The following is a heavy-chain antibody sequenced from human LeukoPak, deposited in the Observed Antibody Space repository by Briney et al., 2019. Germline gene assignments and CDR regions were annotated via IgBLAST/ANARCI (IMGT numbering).Heavy chain of an antibody. CDR3: ARGHGILATGGLIDY. Sequence: GASVKVSCKASGYTFTGYYMHWVRQAPGQGLEWMGWINPNSGGTNYAQKFQGRVTMTRNTSISTAYMELSSLRSEDTAVYYCARGHGILATGGLIDYWGQGTLVTVSS. V-gene: IGHV1-2*02. CDR2: INPNSGGT. J-gene: IGHJ4*02. D-gene: IGHD2-15*01. CDR1: GYTFTGYY.